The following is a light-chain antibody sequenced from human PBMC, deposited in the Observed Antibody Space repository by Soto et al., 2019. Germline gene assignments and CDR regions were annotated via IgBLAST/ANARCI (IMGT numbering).Light chain of an antibody. CDR1: QSISNY. J-gene: IGKJ2*01. Sequence: IQMTQSPSSLSASVGDRVTITCRPSQSISNYLNWYQQKPGKAPNLLIYSASSLQSGVSSRCSGSGSGTDFTLTISSLQPEDFATYYCQHSYSTPYTFGQGTKLEIK. CDR3: QHSYSTPYT. CDR2: SAS. V-gene: IGKV1-39*01.